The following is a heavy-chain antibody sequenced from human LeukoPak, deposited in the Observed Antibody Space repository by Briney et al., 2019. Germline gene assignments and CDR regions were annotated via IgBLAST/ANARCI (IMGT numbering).Heavy chain of an antibody. CDR1: GGSISSSSYY. Sequence: SETLSLTCTVSGGSISSSSYYWGWIRQPPGKGLEWIGSINHSGSTNYNPSLKSRVTISVDTSKNQFSLKLSSVTAADTAVYYCARRVLWGGYSVPRKDHNWFDPWGQGTLVTVSS. J-gene: IGHJ5*02. D-gene: IGHD3-16*01. V-gene: IGHV4-39*07. CDR2: INHSGST. CDR3: ARRVLWGGYSVPRKDHNWFDP.